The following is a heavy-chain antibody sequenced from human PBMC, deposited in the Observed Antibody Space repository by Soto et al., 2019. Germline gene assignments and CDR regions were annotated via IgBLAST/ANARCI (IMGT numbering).Heavy chain of an antibody. D-gene: IGHD3-22*01. V-gene: IGHV1-69*13. CDR2: IIPIFGTA. J-gene: IGHJ6*02. CDR3: ARDHRITMIVVVPYYYYYGMDV. CDR1: GGTFSSYA. Sequence: WASVKVSCKASGGTFSSYAISWVRQAPGQGLEWMGGIIPIFGTANYAQKFQGRVTITADESTSTAYMELSILRSEDTAVYYCARDHRITMIVVVPYYYYYGMDVWGQGTTVTVSS.